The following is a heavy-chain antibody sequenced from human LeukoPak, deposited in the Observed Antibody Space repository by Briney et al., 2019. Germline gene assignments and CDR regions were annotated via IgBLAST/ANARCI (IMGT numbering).Heavy chain of an antibody. CDR1: GGSISSYY. CDR2: INPSEST. CDR3: ARGTVALSAFDI. D-gene: IGHD3/OR15-3a*01. V-gene: IGHV4-4*07. J-gene: IGHJ3*02. Sequence: PSETLSLTCTVSGGSISSYYWSWIRQPAGRGLEWIGRINPSESTNYNPSLKSRVTMSVDTPKNQFSLKLSSVTAADTAVYYCARGTVALSAFDIWGQGTMVTVSS.